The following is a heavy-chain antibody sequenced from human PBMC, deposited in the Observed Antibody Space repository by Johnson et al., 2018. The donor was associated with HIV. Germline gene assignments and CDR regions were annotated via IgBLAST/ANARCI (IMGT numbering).Heavy chain of an antibody. CDR1: GFTFSNAW. J-gene: IGHJ3*02. CDR3: TTPRPNWGWNAFDI. V-gene: IGHV3-15*01. Sequence: VQLVESGGGLVQPGGSLRLSCAASGFTFSNAWMNWVRQGPGKGLEWVGRIKSKSDCGTTDYAAPVIGRFTISRDDSKNTLYLQMNSLKTEATAVYYCTTPRPNWGWNAFDIWGQGTMVTVSS. D-gene: IGHD7-27*01. CDR2: IKSKSDCGTT.